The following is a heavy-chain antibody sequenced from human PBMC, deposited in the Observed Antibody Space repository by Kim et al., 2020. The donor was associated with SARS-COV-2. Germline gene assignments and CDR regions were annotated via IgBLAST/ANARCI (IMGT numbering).Heavy chain of an antibody. Sequence: SETLSLTCAVYGGSFSGYYWSWIRQPPGKGLEWIGEINHSGSTNYNPSLKSRVTISVDTSKNQFSLKLSSVTAADTAVYYCARGIMVRGHYYYYGMDVWGQGTTVTVSS. D-gene: IGHD3-10*01. CDR3: ARGIMVRGHYYYYGMDV. CDR1: GGSFSGYY. V-gene: IGHV4-34*01. J-gene: IGHJ6*02. CDR2: INHSGST.